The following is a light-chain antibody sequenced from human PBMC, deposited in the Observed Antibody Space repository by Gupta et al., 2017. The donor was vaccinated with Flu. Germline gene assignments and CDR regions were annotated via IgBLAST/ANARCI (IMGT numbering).Light chain of an antibody. CDR2: SNN. J-gene: IGLJ1*01. Sequence: SNIGKNIANWDRQLPGAAPKLLIYSNNQRPSGVPDRFSGSKSGTSASLAISGLQSEDEADYYCAAWDDSLGGRYVFGTGTKVSVL. CDR1: SNIGKNI. V-gene: IGLV1-44*01. CDR3: AAWDDSLGGRYV.